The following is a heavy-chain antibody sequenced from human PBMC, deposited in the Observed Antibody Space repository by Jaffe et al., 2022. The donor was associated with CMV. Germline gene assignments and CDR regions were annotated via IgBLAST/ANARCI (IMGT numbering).Heavy chain of an antibody. V-gene: IGHV3-49*04. J-gene: IGHJ4*02. CDR1: GFTFRDYA. CDR3: ARESGPQYYDSSGYYPPDY. CDR2: IRSRLQGGTT. Sequence: EVQLVESGGGLVQPGRSLRLSCTTSGFTFRDYAMTWVRQAPGKGLEWVGFIRSRLQGGTTEYAASVRGRFMISRDESKSIAYLQMNSLKTEDTAVYYCARESGPQYYDSSGYYPPDYWGQGTLVSVSS. D-gene: IGHD3-22*01.